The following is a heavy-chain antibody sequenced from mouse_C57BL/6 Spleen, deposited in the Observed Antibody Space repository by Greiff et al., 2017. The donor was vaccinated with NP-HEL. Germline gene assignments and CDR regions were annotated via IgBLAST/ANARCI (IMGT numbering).Heavy chain of an antibody. Sequence: EVQLQQSGPELVKPGASVKISCKASGYSFTGYYMNWVKQSPEKSLEWIGEINPSTGGTTYNQKFKAKATLTVDKSSSTAYMQLKSLTSEDSAVYYCARGGTTVVRYFDYWGQGTTLTVSS. D-gene: IGHD1-1*01. V-gene: IGHV1-42*01. CDR2: INPSTGGT. CDR3: ARGGTTVVRYFDY. J-gene: IGHJ2*01. CDR1: GYSFTGYY.